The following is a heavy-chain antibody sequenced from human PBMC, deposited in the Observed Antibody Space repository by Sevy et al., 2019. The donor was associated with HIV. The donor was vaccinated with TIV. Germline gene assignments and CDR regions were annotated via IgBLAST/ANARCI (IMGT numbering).Heavy chain of an antibody. CDR3: ARAGGDCYSKNECWFVS. J-gene: IGHJ5*01. D-gene: IGHD2-21*01. CDR1: GLTFSAYS. V-gene: IGHV3-48*01. Sequence: GGSLRLSCAASGLTFSAYSMNWVRQAPGKGLEWVSYISSSSGTIYYADSVKGQFTISRDKAKSSLYLQMNGLRAEDTAVYYCARAGGDCYSKNECWFVSWGQGTLVTVSS. CDR2: ISSSSGTI.